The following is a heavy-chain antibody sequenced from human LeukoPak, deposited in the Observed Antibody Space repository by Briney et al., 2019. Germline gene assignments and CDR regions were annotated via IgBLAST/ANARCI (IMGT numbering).Heavy chain of an antibody. CDR1: GFTFSSYA. D-gene: IGHD7-27*01. Sequence: GGSLRLSCAASGFTFSSYAMSWVRLAPGKGLEWVSVISGSGGSTYYADSVKGRFTVSRDNSKNTLFLQMNSLRAEDTAVYYCAKDGGLWVSAHWGDSWGRGTLVTVSS. J-gene: IGHJ4*02. CDR2: ISGSGGST. CDR3: AKDGGLWVSAHWGDS. V-gene: IGHV3-23*01.